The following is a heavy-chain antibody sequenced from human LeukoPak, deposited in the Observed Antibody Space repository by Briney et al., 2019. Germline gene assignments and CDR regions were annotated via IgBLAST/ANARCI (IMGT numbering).Heavy chain of an antibody. CDR1: GGSISSYY. Sequence: PSETLSLTCTVSGGSISSYYWSWIRQPPGKGLEWIGYLYYSGSTNYNPSLTSRVTISVDTSKNQFSLKLSSVTAADTAVYYCARERLVGPYFDYWGQGTLVTVSS. V-gene: IGHV4-59*01. CDR3: ARERLVGPYFDY. CDR2: LYYSGST. J-gene: IGHJ4*02. D-gene: IGHD2-2*01.